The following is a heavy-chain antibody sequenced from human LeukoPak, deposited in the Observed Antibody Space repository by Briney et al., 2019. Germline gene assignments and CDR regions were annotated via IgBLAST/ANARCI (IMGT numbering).Heavy chain of an antibody. J-gene: IGHJ4*02. V-gene: IGHV3-53*01. D-gene: IGHD2-2*01. Sequence: PGGSLRLSCAASGFTFDDYGMSWVRQAPGKGLEWVSVIYSGGSTYYADSVKGRFTISRDNSKNTLYLQMNSLRAEDTAVYYCARAVVVPAATIYYFDYWGQGTLVTVSS. CDR1: GFTFDDYG. CDR2: IYSGGST. CDR3: ARAVVVPAATIYYFDY.